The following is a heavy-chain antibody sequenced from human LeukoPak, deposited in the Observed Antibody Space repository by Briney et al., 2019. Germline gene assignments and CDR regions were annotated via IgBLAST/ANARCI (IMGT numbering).Heavy chain of an antibody. CDR2: IYYSGST. CDR3: ARRLDSYFAPFDY. D-gene: IGHD5-18*01. V-gene: IGHV4-59*05. J-gene: IGHJ4*02. CDR1: GGSISSYY. Sequence: SETLSLTCTVSGGSISSYYWSWIRQPPGKGLEWIGSIYYSGSTYYNPSLKSRVTISVDTSKNQFSLKLSSVTAADTAVYYCARRLDSYFAPFDYWGQGTLVTVSS.